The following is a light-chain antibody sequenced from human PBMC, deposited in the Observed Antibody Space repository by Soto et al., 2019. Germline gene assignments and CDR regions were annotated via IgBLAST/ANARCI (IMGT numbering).Light chain of an antibody. CDR1: QGISSY. V-gene: IGKV1-9*01. J-gene: IGKJ5*01. CDR2: AAS. CDR3: QQLNSFPPAIT. Sequence: IQLTQSPSSLSASVGDRVTITCRASQGISSYLAWYQQKPGKAPKLLIYAASILQSGVPSRFSGSGSGTDVSLTISSLQPEDLATYYCQQLNSFPPAITFGQGTRLEIK.